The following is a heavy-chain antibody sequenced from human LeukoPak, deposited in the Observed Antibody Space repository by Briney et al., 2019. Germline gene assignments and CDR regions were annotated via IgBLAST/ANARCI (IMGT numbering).Heavy chain of an antibody. J-gene: IGHJ4*02. V-gene: IGHV3-43*01. CDR1: GFTFDDYT. CDR2: ISWDGGST. CDR3: AKDPLSRGHCSSTSCYAGYFDY. D-gene: IGHD2-2*01. Sequence: PGGSLRLSCAASGFTFDDYTMNWVRQAPGKGLEWVSLISWDGGSTYYADSVKGRFTISRDNSKNSLYLQMNSLRTEDTALYYCAKDPLSRGHCSSTSCYAGYFDYWGQGTLVTVSS.